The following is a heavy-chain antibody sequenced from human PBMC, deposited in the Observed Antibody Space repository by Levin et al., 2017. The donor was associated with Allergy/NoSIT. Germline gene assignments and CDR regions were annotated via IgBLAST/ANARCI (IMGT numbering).Heavy chain of an antibody. CDR3: ARTIFGVGLDY. J-gene: IGHJ4*02. D-gene: IGHD3-3*01. CDR1: GFTFSSYW. V-gene: IGHV3-7*01. Sequence: GESLKISCAASGFTFSSYWMSWVRQAPGKGLEWVANIKQDGSEKYYVDSVKGRFTISRDNAKNSLYLQMNSLRAEDTAVYYCARTIFGVGLDYWGQGTLVTVSS. CDR2: IKQDGSEK.